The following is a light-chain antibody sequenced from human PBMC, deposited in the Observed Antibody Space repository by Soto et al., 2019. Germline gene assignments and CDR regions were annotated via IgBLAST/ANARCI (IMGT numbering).Light chain of an antibody. V-gene: IGKV3-15*01. J-gene: IGKJ1*01. CDR1: QSIGRN. Sequence: EIVLTQSPGTLSVSPGERATLSCRASQSIGRNLAWYQQKPGQAPRLLISDASTRATGIPARFSGRGSGTDFTLTISSLPSEDFEVYYCQQYANWPPETFGQGTKVEIK. CDR2: DAS. CDR3: QQYANWPPET.